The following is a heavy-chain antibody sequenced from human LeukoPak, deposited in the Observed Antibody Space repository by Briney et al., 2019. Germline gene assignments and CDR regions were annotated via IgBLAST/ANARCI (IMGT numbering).Heavy chain of an antibody. V-gene: IGHV1-69*13. Sequence: SVKVSCKASGGTFSSYAISWVRQAPGQGLEWMGGIIPIFGTANYAQKFQGRVTITADESTSTAYMELSSLRSEDTAVYYCARALPYYDFWSVSLYYFDYWGQGTLVTVSS. CDR3: ARALPYYDFWSVSLYYFDY. D-gene: IGHD3-3*01. J-gene: IGHJ4*02. CDR2: IIPIFGTA. CDR1: GGTFSSYA.